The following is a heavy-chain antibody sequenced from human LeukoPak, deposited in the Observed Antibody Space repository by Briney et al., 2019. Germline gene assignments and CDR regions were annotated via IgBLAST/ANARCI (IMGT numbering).Heavy chain of an antibody. D-gene: IGHD3-22*01. CDR1: EFTFSSYG. CDR3: ANDALHYYDSSGSYFVLGLPHY. J-gene: IGHJ4*02. Sequence: GRSLRLSCAASEFTFSSYGMHWVRQAPGKGLDWVAVISYDGGKKYYADSVKGRFTISRDNSKNTLYLQMNSLRAEDTAVYYCANDALHYYDSSGSYFVLGLPHYCGQGTLVTVSS. V-gene: IGHV3-30*18. CDR2: ISYDGGKK.